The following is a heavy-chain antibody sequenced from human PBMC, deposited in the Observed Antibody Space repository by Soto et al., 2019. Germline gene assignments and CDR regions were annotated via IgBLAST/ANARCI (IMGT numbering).Heavy chain of an antibody. CDR3: ARSSGTSYIWFDP. D-gene: IGHD1-26*01. V-gene: IGHV1-18*01. CDR1: GYAFSTYG. CDR2: ISAYNGDS. J-gene: IGHJ5*02. Sequence: QVQLVQSATEVKKPGASVKVSCKSSGYAFSTYGISWVRQAPGQGLEWMAWISAYNGDSNYAQHLQDRVTLTTDTSTSTAYMGLRSLRSDDTAVYFCARSSGTSYIWFDPWGQGTLVIVSP.